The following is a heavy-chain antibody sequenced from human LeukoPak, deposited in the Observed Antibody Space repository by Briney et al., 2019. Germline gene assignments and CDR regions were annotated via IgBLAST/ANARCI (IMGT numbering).Heavy chain of an antibody. D-gene: IGHD4-23*01. CDR1: GFTFSGYG. CDR2: IHYDGSDK. Sequence: GGSLRLSCAASGFTFSGYGMHWVRQGPGKGLEWVAFIHYDGSDKYYADSVKGRFTISRDNSRNTLYLQMNSLRAEDTAVYYCAIDLGNSFDYWGQGTLVTVSS. CDR3: AIDLGNSFDY. J-gene: IGHJ4*02. V-gene: IGHV3-30*02.